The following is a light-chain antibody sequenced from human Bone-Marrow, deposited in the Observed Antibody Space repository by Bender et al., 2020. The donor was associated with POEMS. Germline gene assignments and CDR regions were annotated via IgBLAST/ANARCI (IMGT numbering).Light chain of an antibody. J-gene: IGLJ2*01. CDR3: SSYAGSNNVV. Sequence: HSALTQPASVSGSPGQSITISCTASNTDGGTFNLVSWYQHHPGKAPKLMIYEVTKRPSGVPDRFSGSKSANTASLTVSGLQAEDEADYYCSSYAGSNNVVFGGGTKLTVL. CDR1: NTDGGTFNL. V-gene: IGLV2-8*01. CDR2: EVT.